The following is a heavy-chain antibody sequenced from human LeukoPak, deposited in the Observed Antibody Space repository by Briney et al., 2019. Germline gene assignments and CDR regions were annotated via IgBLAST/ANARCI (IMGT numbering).Heavy chain of an antibody. CDR3: AKNLYPGIAAAAPFDY. Sequence: GRSLRLSCAASGFTFDDYAMHWVRQAPGKGLEWVSGISWNSGSIGYADSVKGRFTISRDNAKNSLYLQMNSLRAEDTALYYCAKNLYPGIAAAAPFDYWGQGTLVTVSS. J-gene: IGHJ4*02. V-gene: IGHV3-9*01. CDR2: ISWNSGSI. CDR1: GFTFDDYA. D-gene: IGHD6-13*01.